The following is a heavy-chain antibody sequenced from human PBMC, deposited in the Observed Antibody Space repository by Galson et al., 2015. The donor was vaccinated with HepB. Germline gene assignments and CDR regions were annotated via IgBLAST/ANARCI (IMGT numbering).Heavy chain of an antibody. Sequence: SGAEVKKPGESLRISCQGSGYNFTNYWVTGVRQMPGEGLEWMGKIDPVDSYTNYSPSFQGHVTISTDKSISTAYLQWSSLKASDTAMYYCARQAIGYSSRGDGFDLWGQGTLVTLSS. V-gene: IGHV5-10-1*01. CDR1: GYNFTNYW. D-gene: IGHD6-19*01. CDR2: IDPVDSYT. CDR3: ARQAIGYSSRGDGFDL. J-gene: IGHJ3*01.